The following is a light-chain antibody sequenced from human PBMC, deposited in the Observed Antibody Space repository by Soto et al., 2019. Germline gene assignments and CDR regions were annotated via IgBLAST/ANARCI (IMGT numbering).Light chain of an antibody. CDR1: RSNIGGHA. V-gene: IGLV1-44*01. CDR2: SSD. J-gene: IGLJ2*01. Sequence: QPVLTQPPSASGTPGQTVSISCSGTRSNIGGHAVNWYQQLPGTAPKRLIFSSDQRPSGVPDRFSGSKSGTSASLAISGLQSEDEADYSCAAWDDSLNAVVFGGGTKVTVL. CDR3: AAWDDSLNAVV.